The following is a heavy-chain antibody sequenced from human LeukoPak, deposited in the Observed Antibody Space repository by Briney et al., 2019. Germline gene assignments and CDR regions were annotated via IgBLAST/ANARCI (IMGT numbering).Heavy chain of an antibody. V-gene: IGHV3-9*01. D-gene: IGHD6-6*01. CDR1: GFTFDDYA. Sequence: PGGSLRLSCAASGFTFDDYAMHWVRQAPGKGLEWVSGISWNSGSIGYADSVKGRFTISRDNAKNSLYLQMNSLRAEDTALYYCAKDIRSIAARYFDLWGRGTLVTVSS. CDR3: AKDIRSIAARYFDL. J-gene: IGHJ2*01. CDR2: ISWNSGSI.